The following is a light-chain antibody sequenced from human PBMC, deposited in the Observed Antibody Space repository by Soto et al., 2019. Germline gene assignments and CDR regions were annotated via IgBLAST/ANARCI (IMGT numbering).Light chain of an antibody. V-gene: IGLV1-51*01. CDR3: ATWDTSLSAVV. CDR1: NSNVGKNI. Sequence: QSVLSQPPSVSAAPGQKVTISCSGSNSNVGKNIVSWYQQFPRPAPKLLIYANDLRPSGIPDRFSGYKSGTSATLGITGLPTGDEADYYCATWDTSLSAVVFGGGTKLTVL. CDR2: AND. J-gene: IGLJ3*02.